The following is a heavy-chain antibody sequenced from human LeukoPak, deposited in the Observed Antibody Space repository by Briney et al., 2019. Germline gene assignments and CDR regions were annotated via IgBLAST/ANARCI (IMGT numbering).Heavy chain of an antibody. Sequence: SVKVSCKASGGTFSSYAISWVRQAPGQGLEWMGGIIPIFGTANYAQKFQGRVTITADESTSTAYMELSSLRSEDTAVYYCAKGPGYDYYYYMDVWGKGTTVTVSS. CDR3: AKGPGYDYYYYMDV. J-gene: IGHJ6*03. V-gene: IGHV1-69*13. CDR2: IIPIFGTA. CDR1: GGTFSSYA.